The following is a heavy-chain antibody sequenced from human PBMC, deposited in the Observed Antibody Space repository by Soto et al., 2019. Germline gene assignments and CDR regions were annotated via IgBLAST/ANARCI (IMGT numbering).Heavy chain of an antibody. CDR3: ATDLYQLPTMKYYYYGMDV. CDR2: IKEDGSEK. J-gene: IGHJ6*02. D-gene: IGHD2-2*01. V-gene: IGHV3-7*03. Sequence: GGALRLSCVSSVFTFINNWMSWVRQAPGKRLEWVANIKEDGSEKYYVDSVKGRFTISRDNAKNSLFLQMNSLRAEDTAVYYCATDLYQLPTMKYYYYGMDVWGQGTTVTVSS. CDR1: VFTFINNW.